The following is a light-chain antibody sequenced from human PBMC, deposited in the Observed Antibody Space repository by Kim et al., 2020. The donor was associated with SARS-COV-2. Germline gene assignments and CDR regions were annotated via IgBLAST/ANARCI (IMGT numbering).Light chain of an antibody. CDR1: SGHSSYA. Sequence: AVKLTCTLSSGHSSYAIAWHQQQPEKGPRYLMKLNSDGSHTKGDGIPDRFSGSSSGAERYLTISSLQSDDEADYYCQTWATAKGVFGGGTQLTVL. V-gene: IGLV4-69*01. CDR2: LNSDGSH. J-gene: IGLJ2*01. CDR3: QTWATAKGV.